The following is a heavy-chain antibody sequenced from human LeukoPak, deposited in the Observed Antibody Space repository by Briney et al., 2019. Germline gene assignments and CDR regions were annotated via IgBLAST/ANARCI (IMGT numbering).Heavy chain of an antibody. J-gene: IGHJ5*02. D-gene: IGHD3-22*01. CDR1: GYSISSGYY. CDR2: IYHSGST. Sequence: PSETLSLTCTVSGYSISSGYYWGWIRQPPGKGLEWIGSIYHSGSTYYNPSLKSRVTISVDTSKNQFSLKLSSVTAADTAVYYCARDNYYDSSGPWGQGTLVTVSS. CDR3: ARDNYYDSSGP. V-gene: IGHV4-38-2*02.